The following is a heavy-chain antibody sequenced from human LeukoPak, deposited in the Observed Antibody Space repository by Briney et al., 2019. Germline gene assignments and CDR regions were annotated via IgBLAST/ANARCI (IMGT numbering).Heavy chain of an antibody. D-gene: IGHD6-13*01. CDR1: GFTFSTYS. J-gene: IGHJ4*02. CDR3: ARGGAGGSWYDF. CDR2: IGSSSGPI. Sequence: GGSLRPSCEASGFTFSTYSMQWVRQAPGKGLEWVSYIGSSSGPIHYADSVKGRFTISRDNAKSSLYLQMNSLRDEDTAVYYCARGGAGGSWYDFWGQGTLVTVSS. V-gene: IGHV3-48*02.